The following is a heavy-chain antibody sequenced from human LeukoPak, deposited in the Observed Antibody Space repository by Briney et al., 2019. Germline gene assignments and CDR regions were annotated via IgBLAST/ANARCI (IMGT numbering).Heavy chain of an antibody. V-gene: IGHV1-18*01. CDR3: ARCSGGDCYRPLDF. Sequence: ASVTVSCTASGYTFTSYGISWVRQAPGQGLEWMGWISADNGDTNYAQKLQGRVTMTTDTSTSTAYMELRSLRSDDTAVYFCARCSGGDCYRPLDFWGQGTLVTVSS. CDR1: GYTFTSYG. J-gene: IGHJ4*02. CDR2: ISADNGDT. D-gene: IGHD2-21*01.